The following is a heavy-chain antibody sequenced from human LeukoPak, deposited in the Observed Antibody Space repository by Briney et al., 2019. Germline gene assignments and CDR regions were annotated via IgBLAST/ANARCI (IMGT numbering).Heavy chain of an antibody. D-gene: IGHD6-6*01. CDR1: GFTFSSYG. CDR2: INSDGSST. CDR3: ARGGLYSSSSGDY. V-gene: IGHV3-74*01. Sequence: GGSLRLSCAASGFTFSSYGMHWVRQAPGKGLVWVSRINSDGSSTSYADSVKGRFTISRDNAKNTLYLQMNSLRAEDTAVNYCARGGLYSSSSGDYWGQETLVTVSS. J-gene: IGHJ4*02.